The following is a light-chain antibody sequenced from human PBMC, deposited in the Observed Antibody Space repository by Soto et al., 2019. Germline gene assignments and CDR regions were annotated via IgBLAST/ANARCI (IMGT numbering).Light chain of an antibody. CDR1: QSVSSSY. V-gene: IGKV3-20*01. Sequence: EIVLTQSPGTLSLSPGERATLSCRASQSVSSSYLAWYQQKPGQAPRLLIYGASSRATGIPDRFSGSGSGTYFTLTISTLEPEDFAVYYCQQYDSSPVTFGQGTKVEIK. CDR3: QQYDSSPVT. J-gene: IGKJ1*01. CDR2: GAS.